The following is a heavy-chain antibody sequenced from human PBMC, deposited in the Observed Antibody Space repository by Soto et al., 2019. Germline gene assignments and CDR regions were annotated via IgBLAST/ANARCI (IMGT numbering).Heavy chain of an antibody. CDR2: ISGGGGSI. J-gene: IGHJ4*02. CDR1: GFTFNSYA. D-gene: IGHD3-22*01. CDR3: AKQDSSGYYSVLDY. Sequence: GGSLRLSCAASGFTFNSYAMSWVRQAPGKGLEWVSAISGGGGSIYHADSVKGRFTISRDNSKNTLYLQMNGLRAEDTAVYYCAKQDSSGYYSVLDYWGQGTLVTVSS. V-gene: IGHV3-23*01.